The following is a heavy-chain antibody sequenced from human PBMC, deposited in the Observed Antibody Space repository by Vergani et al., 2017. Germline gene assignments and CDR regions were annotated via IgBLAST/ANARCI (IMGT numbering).Heavy chain of an antibody. Sequence: QVQLVESGGGVVQPGGSLRLSCIASGFTFRIYGMHWVRQAPGKGLEWVAFIRYDGTKRFYGDSVKGRFTISRDNSQTTVFLQMNSLRADDSAVYYCTKAGQYDIDNFPDAWGQGALVTVAS. CDR1: GFTFRIYG. J-gene: IGHJ1*01. CDR3: TKAGQYDIDNFPDA. CDR2: IRYDGTKR. V-gene: IGHV3-30*02. D-gene: IGHD2-15*01.